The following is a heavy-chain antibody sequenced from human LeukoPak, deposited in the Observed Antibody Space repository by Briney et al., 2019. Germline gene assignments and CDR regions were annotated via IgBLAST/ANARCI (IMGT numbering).Heavy chain of an antibody. D-gene: IGHD6-13*01. CDR1: GGSFSGDS. CDR2: INHSGST. Sequence: PSETLSLTCAVYGGSFSGDSWSWIRQPPGQGLEWIGEINHSGSTNYNPSLKSRVTISVDTSKNQFSLKLTSVTAADTAVYYCARGTSIPASGTGTPFDHWGQGTLVTVSS. J-gene: IGHJ4*02. V-gene: IGHV4-34*01. CDR3: ARGTSIPASGTGTPFDH.